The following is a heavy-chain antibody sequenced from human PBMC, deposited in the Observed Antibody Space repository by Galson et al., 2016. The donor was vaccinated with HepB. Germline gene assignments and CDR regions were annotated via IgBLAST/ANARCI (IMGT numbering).Heavy chain of an antibody. CDR2: ISLSSRII. D-gene: IGHD3-22*01. CDR3: ARGRGGYDSSAYPFDI. CDR1: GFTFSSYT. J-gene: IGHJ4*02. V-gene: IGHV3-48*02. Sequence: SLRLSCAASGFTFSSYTMTWVRLAPGKGLEWVSYISLSSRIIYYADSVQGRFTISRDDAKKSLHLQMDSLRDEDTAVYYCARGRGGYDSSAYPFDIWGQGTLVTVSS.